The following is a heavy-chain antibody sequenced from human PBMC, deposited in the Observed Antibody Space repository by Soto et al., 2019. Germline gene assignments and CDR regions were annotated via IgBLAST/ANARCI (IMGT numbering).Heavy chain of an antibody. Sequence: GSLRLSCAASGFTVSSNYMSWVRQAPGKGLEWVSVIYSGGSTYYADSVKGRFTISRDNSKNTLYLQMNSLRAEDTAVYYCARDILTGYYRGTYWGQGTLVTVSS. CDR1: GFTVSSNY. CDR3: ARDILTGYYRGTY. J-gene: IGHJ4*02. V-gene: IGHV3-53*01. CDR2: IYSGGST. D-gene: IGHD3-9*01.